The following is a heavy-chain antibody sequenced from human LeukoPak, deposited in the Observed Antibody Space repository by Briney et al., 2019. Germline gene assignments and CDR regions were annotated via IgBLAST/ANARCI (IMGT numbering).Heavy chain of an antibody. D-gene: IGHD2/OR15-2a*01. Sequence: GGSLRLSCGASGFTFSTYSMSWVRQAPGKGLEWVSAIRGGAENTYYADSVRGRFTISRDNYKDTLTLQMNSLRAEDTAIYYCAILSWDGRGTFSWGQGTLVTVSS. J-gene: IGHJ5*02. V-gene: IGHV3-23*01. CDR3: AILSWDGRGTFS. CDR1: GFTFSTYS. CDR2: IRGGAENT.